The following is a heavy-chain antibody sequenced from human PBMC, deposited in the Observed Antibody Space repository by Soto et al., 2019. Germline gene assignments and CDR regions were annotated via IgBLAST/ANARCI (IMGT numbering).Heavy chain of an antibody. CDR3: ATHSWDH. Sequence: EVQVSESGGGLVQPGGSVRLSCAASGLTFSKADMSWVRQAPGKGLEWVSAITGSGVNTYYADSVKGRFTVSRDNSKNTLFLKMNSLRVEDTAIYYCATHSWDHWGQGTLVTVSS. V-gene: IGHV3-23*01. J-gene: IGHJ4*02. CDR2: ITGSGVNT. CDR1: GLTFSKAD.